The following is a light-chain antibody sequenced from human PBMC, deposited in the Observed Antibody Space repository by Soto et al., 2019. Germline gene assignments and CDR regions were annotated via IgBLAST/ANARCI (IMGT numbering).Light chain of an antibody. J-gene: IGKJ1*01. CDR3: QQYNSYSWT. V-gene: IGKV3-20*01. CDR1: QSVTSRY. Sequence: VLSQSPGTLSLSPGERATLSCRASQSVTSRYLAWYQQKPGQAPRLLFFGASIRATGIPDRFSGSGSGTEFTLTISSLQPDDFATYYCQQYNSYSWTFGQGTKVDIK. CDR2: GAS.